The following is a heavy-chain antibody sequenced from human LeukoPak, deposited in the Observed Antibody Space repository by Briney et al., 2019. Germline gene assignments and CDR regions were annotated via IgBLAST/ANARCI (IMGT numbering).Heavy chain of an antibody. CDR1: VGTFSSYA. J-gene: IGHJ5*02. CDR3: AREYCSSTSCPINWFDP. D-gene: IGHD2-2*01. CDR2: IIPIFGTA. Sequence: SVKVSCKASVGTFSSYAISWVRQAPGRGLEWMGGIIPIFGTANYAQKFQGRVTITTDESTSTAYMELSSLRSEDTAVYYCAREYCSSTSCPINWFDPSGQGTLVTLSS. V-gene: IGHV1-69*05.